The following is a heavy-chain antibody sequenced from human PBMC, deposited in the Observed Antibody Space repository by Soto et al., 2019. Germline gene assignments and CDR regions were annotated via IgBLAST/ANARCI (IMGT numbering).Heavy chain of an antibody. Sequence: ASVKVSCKASGYTFTSYGISWVRQAPGQGLEWMGWISAYNGNTNYAQKLQGRVTMTTDTSTSTAYMELRSLRSDDTAVYYCAREFLLGLGEFFSELNYWGRGPRVTVS. CDR2: ISAYNGNT. D-gene: IGHD3-10*01. J-gene: IGHJ4*02. CDR1: GYTFTSYG. V-gene: IGHV1-18*01. CDR3: AREFLLGLGEFFSELNY.